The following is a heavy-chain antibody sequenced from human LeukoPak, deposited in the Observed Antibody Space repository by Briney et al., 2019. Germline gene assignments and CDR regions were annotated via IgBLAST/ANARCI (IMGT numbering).Heavy chain of an antibody. J-gene: IGHJ4*02. CDR2: IKPSGGDT. D-gene: IGHD6-19*01. Sequence: ASVKVSCKASGYTFLNYWIQWVRQAPGQGLEWMGMIKPSGGDTTYAQKFQGRVTMTRDTSTSTAYMELRSLRSDDTAVYYCARDHPPPGYSSGWYAMGYFDYWGQGTLVTVSS. CDR3: ARDHPPPGYSSGWYAMGYFDY. V-gene: IGHV1-46*01. CDR1: GYTFLNYW.